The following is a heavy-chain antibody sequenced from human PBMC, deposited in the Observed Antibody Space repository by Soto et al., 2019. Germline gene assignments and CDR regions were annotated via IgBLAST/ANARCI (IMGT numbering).Heavy chain of an antibody. D-gene: IGHD1-26*01. CDR2: ISHDGSNK. CDR3: AREFGLSAGGSTRGYFLH. Sequence: ESVGGVIQPGRSLRLSCVVSGFTFSSYAMNWVRQVPGKGLEWVAVISHDGSNKYYPDSVKGRFTISRDNSMNTLYLQMNSLTVEDTAVYYCAREFGLSAGGSTRGYFLHWGQGTQVTVSA. J-gene: IGHJ1*01. V-gene: IGHV3-30-3*01. CDR1: GFTFSSYA.